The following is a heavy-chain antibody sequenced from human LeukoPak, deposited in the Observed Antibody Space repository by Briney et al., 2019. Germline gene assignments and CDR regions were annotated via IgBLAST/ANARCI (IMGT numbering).Heavy chain of an antibody. CDR1: GYTFTGYY. D-gene: IGHD5-12*01. CDR3: AAFKWLPGGGYDHRGHDAFDI. V-gene: IGHV1-2*02. J-gene: IGHJ3*02. Sequence: ASVKVSCKASGYTFTGYYMHWVRQAPGQGLEWMGWINPNSGGTNYAQKFQGRVTMTRGTSISTAYMELSRLRSDDTAVYYCAAFKWLPGGGYDHRGHDAFDIWGQGTMVTVSS. CDR2: INPNSGGT.